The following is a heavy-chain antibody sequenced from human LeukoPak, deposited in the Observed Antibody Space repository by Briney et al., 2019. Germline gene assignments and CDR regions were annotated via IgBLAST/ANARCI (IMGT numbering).Heavy chain of an antibody. CDR2: ISAYNGNT. Sequence: ASVKVSCKASGYTFTSYGISWVRQAPGQGLEWMGWISAYNGNTNYAQKLQGRVTMTTDTSTSTAYMELRSLRSDDPAVYYCARDLVRGVIPFAGDYWGQGTLVTVSS. D-gene: IGHD3-10*01. V-gene: IGHV1-18*01. J-gene: IGHJ4*02. CDR1: GYTFTSYG. CDR3: ARDLVRGVIPFAGDY.